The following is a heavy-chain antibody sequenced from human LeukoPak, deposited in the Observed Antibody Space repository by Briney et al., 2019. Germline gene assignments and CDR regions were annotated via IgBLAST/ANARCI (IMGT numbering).Heavy chain of an antibody. CDR3: AREFLEWLLYPYYYYYGMDV. D-gene: IGHD3-3*01. CDR1: GFTFSSYW. V-gene: IGHV3-21*01. J-gene: IGHJ6*02. CDR2: ISSSSSYI. Sequence: GGSLRLSCAASGFTFSSYWMHWVRQAPGKGLEWVSSISSSSSYIYYADSVKGRFTISRDNAKNSLYLQMNSLRAEDTAVYYCAREFLEWLLYPYYYYYGMDVWGQGTTVTVSS.